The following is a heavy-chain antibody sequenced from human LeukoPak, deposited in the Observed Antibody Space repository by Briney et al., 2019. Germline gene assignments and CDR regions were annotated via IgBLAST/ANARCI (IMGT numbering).Heavy chain of an antibody. CDR1: GGSISSYY. D-gene: IGHD1-20*01. J-gene: IGHJ4*02. Sequence: PSENLSLTCTVSGGSISSYYWSWIRQPPGKGLEWIGYIYYSGSTNYNPSLKSRVTISVDTSKNQFSLKLSSVTAADTAVYYCASTRDGYNWNSFDYWGQGTLVTVSS. CDR3: ASTRDGYNWNSFDY. V-gene: IGHV4-59*01. CDR2: IYYSGST.